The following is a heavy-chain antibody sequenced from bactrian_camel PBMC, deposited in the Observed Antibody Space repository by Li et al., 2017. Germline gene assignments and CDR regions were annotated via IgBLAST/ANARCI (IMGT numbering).Heavy chain of an antibody. CDR2: IDSDGST. CDR3: AAPHGGSWYRRCPDEYNY. V-gene: IGHV3S26*01. D-gene: IGHD6*01. CDR1: GYTYSSYC. J-gene: IGHJ4*01. Sequence: HVQLVESGGGSVQAAGSLRLSCAASGYTYSSYCMGWFRQAPGKEREGVAAIDSDGSTSYADSVKGRFTITQDNAKNTLYLQMNSLKPEDTAMYCCAAPHGGSWYRRCPDEYNYWGQGTQVTVS.